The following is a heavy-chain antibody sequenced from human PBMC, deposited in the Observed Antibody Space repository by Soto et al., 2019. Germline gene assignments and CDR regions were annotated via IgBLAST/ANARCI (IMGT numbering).Heavy chain of an antibody. V-gene: IGHV4-4*07. CDR3: AKESGSPAGTVEY. Sequence: QVQLQESGPGLVKPSETLSLTCTVSGASMSSSYWSWIRQPAGEGLEWIGRVYASRNNNYNPSLQSRVSMSIDTSKNQLSLSLSSVTAAGTAIYYCAKESGSPAGTVEYWGQGTLVTVSS. J-gene: IGHJ4*02. CDR2: VYASRNN. CDR1: GASMSSSY. D-gene: IGHD6-13*01.